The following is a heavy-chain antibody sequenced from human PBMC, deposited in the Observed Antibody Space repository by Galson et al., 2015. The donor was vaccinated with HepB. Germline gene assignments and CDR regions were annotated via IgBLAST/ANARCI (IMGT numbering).Heavy chain of an antibody. D-gene: IGHD4-23*01. CDR1: GYTFINYW. J-gene: IGHJ4*02. CDR2: IDPRDSYT. V-gene: IGHV5-10-1*01. CDR3: ARQTVRATLGPYGY. Sequence: QSGAEVKKPGESLRISCQASGYTFINYWISWLRQTPGKGLEWMGRIDPRDSYTNYSPSFQGHVTISADQSSTTAYLQWNSLKDSDTAIYYCARQTVRATLGPYGYWGQGTLVTVYS.